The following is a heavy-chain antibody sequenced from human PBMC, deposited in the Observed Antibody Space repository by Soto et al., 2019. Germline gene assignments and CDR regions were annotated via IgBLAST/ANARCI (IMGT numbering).Heavy chain of an antibody. D-gene: IGHD3-22*01. J-gene: IGHJ4*02. V-gene: IGHV4-59*01. Sequence: SETLSLTCPVSGGSISTYYWSWIRQPPGKGLEWIGYIYYSGSTNYNPSLKSRVTISVDTSKNQFSLKLSSVTAADTAVYYCARAAYYYDSSGYYFGYFDYWGQGTLVTVSS. CDR2: IYYSGST. CDR1: GGSISTYY. CDR3: ARAAYYYDSSGYYFGYFDY.